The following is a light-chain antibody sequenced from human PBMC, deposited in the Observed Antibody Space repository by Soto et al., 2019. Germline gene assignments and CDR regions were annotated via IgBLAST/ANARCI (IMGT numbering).Light chain of an antibody. J-gene: IGKJ2*01. Sequence: DIVMTQSPLSLPVTPGEPASISCRSSQSLLHSDGYNYLHWYHQKPGQSPLLLIYLGSNRASGVPDRFSGSGSGTDFTLNISRVEAEDVGVYYCQQALQTPYTFGQGTKLEIK. CDR3: QQALQTPYT. CDR1: QSLLHSDGYNY. CDR2: LGS. V-gene: IGKV2-28*01.